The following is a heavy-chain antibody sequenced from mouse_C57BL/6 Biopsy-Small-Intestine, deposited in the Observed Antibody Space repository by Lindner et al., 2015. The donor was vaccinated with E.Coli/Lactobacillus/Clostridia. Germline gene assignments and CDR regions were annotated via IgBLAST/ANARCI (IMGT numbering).Heavy chain of an antibody. CDR1: GFNIKDDY. CDR2: IDPENGDT. J-gene: IGHJ3*01. V-gene: IGHV14-4*01. Sequence: EVQLQESGAELVRPGASVKLSCTASGFNIKDDYMHWVKQRPEQGLEWIGWIDPENGDTEYASRFQGKATITADTSSDTAYLQLSSLTSEDTAVYYCTTVGFAYWGQGTLVTVSA. CDR3: TTVGFAY.